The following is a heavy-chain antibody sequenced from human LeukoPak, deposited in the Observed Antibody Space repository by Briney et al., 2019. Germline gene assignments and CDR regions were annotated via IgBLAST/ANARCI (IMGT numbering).Heavy chain of an antibody. J-gene: IGHJ1*01. D-gene: IGHD3-22*01. CDR1: GFTFRDYA. V-gene: IGHV3-15*01. Sequence: GGSLRLSCAASGFTFRDYAMSWVRQAPGKGLEWLGRIKRETDGGTIDYAAPVKGRFTISRDDSRNTLYLQMDSLKIEDTAVYYCTTDRYYDNSELQFQHWGQGTLVTVSS. CDR3: TTDRYYDNSELQFQH. CDR2: IKRETDGGTI.